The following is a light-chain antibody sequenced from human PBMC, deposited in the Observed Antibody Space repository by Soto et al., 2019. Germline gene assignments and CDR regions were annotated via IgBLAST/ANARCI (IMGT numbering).Light chain of an antibody. CDR2: DAS. V-gene: IGKV1-5*01. J-gene: IGKJ1*01. CDR3: QQYNSYSGT. Sequence: DIQMTQSPSTLSASVGDRVTITXRSSQSISSWLAWYQQKPGKAPNLLIYDASSLESGVPSRFSGSGSGTEFTLTICSLQPDDFTTYYSQQYNSYSGTFGQGTKVDI. CDR1: QSISSW.